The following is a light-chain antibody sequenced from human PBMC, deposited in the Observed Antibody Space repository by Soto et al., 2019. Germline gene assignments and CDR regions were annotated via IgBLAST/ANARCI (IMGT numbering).Light chain of an antibody. V-gene: IGKV3-20*01. J-gene: IGKJ1*01. Sequence: EILLTQSPDTVSVSPGETATLSCRASQSVSSNLAWYQQKPGQAPRLLIYGASSRATGIPDRFSGSGSGTDFTLTISRLEPEDFAVYYCQQYGSSPWTFGQGTMVDI. CDR1: QSVSSN. CDR3: QQYGSSPWT. CDR2: GAS.